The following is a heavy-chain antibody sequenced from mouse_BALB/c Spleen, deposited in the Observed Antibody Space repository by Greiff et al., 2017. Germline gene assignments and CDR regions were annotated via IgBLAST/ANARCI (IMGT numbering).Heavy chain of an antibody. Sequence: EVMLVESGGGLVKPGGSLKLSCAASGFTFSSYAMSWVRQSPEKRLEWVAEISSGGSYTYYPDTVTGRFTISRDNAKNTLYLEMSSPRSEDTAMYYCARETTVVGGYFDYWGQGTTLTVSS. D-gene: IGHD1-1*01. CDR2: ISSGGSYT. CDR1: GFTFSSYA. V-gene: IGHV5-9-4*01. J-gene: IGHJ2*01. CDR3: ARETTVVGGYFDY.